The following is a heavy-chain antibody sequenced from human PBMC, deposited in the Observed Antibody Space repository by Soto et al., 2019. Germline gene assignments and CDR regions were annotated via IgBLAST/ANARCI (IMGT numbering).Heavy chain of an antibody. CDR3: ARAFRSRGYYFDY. V-gene: IGHV4-59*01. D-gene: IGHD3-10*01. J-gene: IGHJ4*02. Sequence: LSLTCTVSGGSISSYYWSWIRQPPGKGLEWIGYIYYSGSINYNPSLKSRVTISVDTSKNQFSLKLSSVTAADTAVYYCARAFRSRGYYFDYWGQGTLVTVSS. CDR2: IYYSGSI. CDR1: GGSISSYY.